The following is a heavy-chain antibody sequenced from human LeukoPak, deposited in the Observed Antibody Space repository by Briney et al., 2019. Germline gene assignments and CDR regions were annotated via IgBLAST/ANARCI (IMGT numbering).Heavy chain of an antibody. Sequence: PGGSLRLSCAASGFTFSDYYMSWIRQAPGKGLEWVSYISNSGNTIYYSDSVKGRFTISRDNAKNSLYLQMNSLRAEDTAVYYCARVAGRHWFDPWGQGTLVTVSS. D-gene: IGHD6-19*01. CDR1: GFTFSDYY. CDR3: ARVAGRHWFDP. J-gene: IGHJ5*02. CDR2: ISNSGNTI. V-gene: IGHV3-11*01.